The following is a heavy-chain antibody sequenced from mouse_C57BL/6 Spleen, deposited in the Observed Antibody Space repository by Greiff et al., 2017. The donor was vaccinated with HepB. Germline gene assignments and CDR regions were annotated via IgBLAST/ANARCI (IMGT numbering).Heavy chain of an antibody. CDR3: ARGYYGSSPLDY. CDR2: IDPANGNT. D-gene: IGHD1-1*01. V-gene: IGHV14-3*01. J-gene: IGHJ2*01. CDR1: GFNIKNTY. Sequence: DVKLVESVAELVRPGASVKLSCTASGFNIKNTYMHWVKQRPEQGLEWIGRIDPANGNTKYAPKFQGKATITADTSSNTAYLQLSSLTSEDTAIYYCARGYYGSSPLDYWGQGTTLTVSS.